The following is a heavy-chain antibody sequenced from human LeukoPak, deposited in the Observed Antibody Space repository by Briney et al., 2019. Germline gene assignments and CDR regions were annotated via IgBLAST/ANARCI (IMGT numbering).Heavy chain of an antibody. J-gene: IGHJ3*02. CDR2: IYSGGST. D-gene: IGHD3-10*01. V-gene: IGHV3-53*01. Sequence: GGSLRLSCAASGFTVSSNYMSWVRQAPGKGLEWVSVIYSGGSTYYADSVKGRFTISRDNSKNTLYLQMNSVRAEDTAVYYCARTYGSGSYYGAFDIWGQGTMVTVSS. CDR1: GFTVSSNY. CDR3: ARTYGSGSYYGAFDI.